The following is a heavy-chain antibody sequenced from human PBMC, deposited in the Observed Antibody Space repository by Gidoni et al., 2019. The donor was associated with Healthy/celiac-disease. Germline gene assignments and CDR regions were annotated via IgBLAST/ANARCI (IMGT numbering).Heavy chain of an antibody. CDR2: ISWNSGSI. D-gene: IGHD4-17*01. J-gene: IGHJ3*02. CDR3: VKPRGLNYGGNFGAFDI. Sequence: EVQLVESGGGLVQPGRSLRLSCAAAGFTCDAYAMHWVRQAPGKGLEWVSGISWNSGSIGYADSVKGRFTISRDNAKNSLYLQMNSLRAEDTALYYCVKPRGLNYGGNFGAFDIWGQGTMVTVSS. V-gene: IGHV3-9*01. CDR1: GFTCDAYA.